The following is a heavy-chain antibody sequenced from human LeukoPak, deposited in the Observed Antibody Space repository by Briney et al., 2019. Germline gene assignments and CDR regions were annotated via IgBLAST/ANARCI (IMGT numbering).Heavy chain of an antibody. Sequence: GGSLRLSCAGSGFTFNNYALNWVRQAPGKGLQWVAAVSGDGQRTFYADSVKGRFTIFRDNSMNTLSLQMNSLGADDTALYYCAKEQDNLLLLSHFDAWGQGILVTVSA. J-gene: IGHJ4*02. D-gene: IGHD1-14*01. CDR2: VSGDGQRT. V-gene: IGHV3-23*01. CDR3: AKEQDNLLLLSHFDA. CDR1: GFTFNNYA.